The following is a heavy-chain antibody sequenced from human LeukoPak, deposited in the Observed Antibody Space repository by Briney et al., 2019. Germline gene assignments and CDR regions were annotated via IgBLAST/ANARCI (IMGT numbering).Heavy chain of an antibody. Sequence: SETLSLTCTVSGGSISSGGYYWSWIRQHPGKGLEWIGYIYHSGSTYYNPSLKSRVIISEDTSKNQFSLKLSSVTAADTAVYYCARSRWLQLPFDYWGQGTLVTVSS. D-gene: IGHD5-24*01. J-gene: IGHJ4*02. CDR2: IYHSGST. CDR3: ARSRWLQLPFDY. CDR1: GGSISSGGYY. V-gene: IGHV4-31*03.